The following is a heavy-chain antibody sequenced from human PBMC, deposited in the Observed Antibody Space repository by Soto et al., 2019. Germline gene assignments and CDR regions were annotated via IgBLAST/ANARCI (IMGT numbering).Heavy chain of an antibody. CDR1: GGTFSSYA. CDR2: IIPIFGTA. D-gene: IGHD6-19*01. J-gene: IGHJ4*02. V-gene: IGHV1-69*06. Sequence: SVKVSCKASGGTFSSYAISWVRQAPGQGLEWMGGIIPIFGTANYAQKFQGRVTITADKSTSTAYMELSSLRSEDTAVYYCARGVYSSGWYKGYYFDYWGQGTLVNVSS. CDR3: ARGVYSSGWYKGYYFDY.